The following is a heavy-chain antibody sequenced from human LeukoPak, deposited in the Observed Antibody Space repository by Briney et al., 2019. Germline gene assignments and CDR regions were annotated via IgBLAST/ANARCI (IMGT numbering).Heavy chain of an antibody. CDR3: ARAGNPNFWSGYYGFDP. CDR1: GFTFSDYY. J-gene: IGHJ5*02. D-gene: IGHD3-3*01. CDR2: ISSSGSTI. Sequence: GGFLRLSCAASGFTFSDYYMSWIRQAPGKALEWVSYISSSGSTIYYADSVKGRFTISRDNAKNSLYLQMNSLRAEDTAVYYCARAGNPNFWSGYYGFDPWGQGTLVTVSS. V-gene: IGHV3-11*04.